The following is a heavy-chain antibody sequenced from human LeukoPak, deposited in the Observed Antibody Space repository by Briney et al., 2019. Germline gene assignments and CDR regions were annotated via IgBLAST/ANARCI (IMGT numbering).Heavy chain of an antibody. CDR2: INPNSGGT. D-gene: IGHD1-26*01. Sequence: ASVKVSCKASGYIFTGYYMHWVRQAPGQGLEWMGWINPNSGGTNYAQKFQGRVTMTRDTSISTAYMELSRLRSDDTAVYYCARGVSGSYYYYMDVWGKGTTVTISS. CDR1: GYIFTGYY. J-gene: IGHJ6*03. CDR3: ARGVSGSYYYYMDV. V-gene: IGHV1-2*02.